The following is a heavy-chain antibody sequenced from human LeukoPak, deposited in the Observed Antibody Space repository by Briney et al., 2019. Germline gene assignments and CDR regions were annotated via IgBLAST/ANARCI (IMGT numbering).Heavy chain of an antibody. CDR1: GGSISSYY. J-gene: IGHJ3*02. CDR3: ARFNYYDSSGYYHAFDI. Sequence: PSETLSLTCTVSGGSISSYYWSWIRQPPGKGLEWIGYIYTSGSTNYNPSLKSRVTISVDTSKHQFSLKLSSVTAADTAVYYCARFNYYDSSGYYHAFDIWGQGTMVTVSS. V-gene: IGHV4-4*09. D-gene: IGHD3-22*01. CDR2: IYTSGST.